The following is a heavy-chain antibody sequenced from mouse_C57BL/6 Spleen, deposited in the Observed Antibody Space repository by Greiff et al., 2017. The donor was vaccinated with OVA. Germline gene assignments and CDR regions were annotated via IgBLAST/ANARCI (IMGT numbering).Heavy chain of an antibody. J-gene: IGHJ2*01. V-gene: IGHV2-9-1*01. CDR3: ARNYYGSSLWYFDY. D-gene: IGHD1-1*01. CDR2: IWTGGGT. CDR1: GFSLTSYA. Sequence: VKVVESGPGLVAPSQSLSITCTVSGFSLTSYAISWVRQPPGKGLEWLGVIWTGGGTNYNSALKSRLSISKDNSKSQVFLKMNSLQTDDTARYYCARNYYGSSLWYFDYWGQGTTLTVSS.